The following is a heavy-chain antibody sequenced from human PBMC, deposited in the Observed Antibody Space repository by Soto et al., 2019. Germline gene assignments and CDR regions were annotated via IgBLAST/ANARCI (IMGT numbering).Heavy chain of an antibody. J-gene: IGHJ5*02. Sequence: SETLSLTCTVSGASISSYFWTWIRQPAGKGLDWIGRISTSGTTNYNPSLKSRVTMSVDTSKNHFSLNLSSVTAADTAVYYCAREAGPDRWFDPRGQGTLVTVSS. V-gene: IGHV4-4*07. CDR1: GASISSYF. CDR3: AREAGPDRWFDP. CDR2: ISTSGTT. D-gene: IGHD6-19*01.